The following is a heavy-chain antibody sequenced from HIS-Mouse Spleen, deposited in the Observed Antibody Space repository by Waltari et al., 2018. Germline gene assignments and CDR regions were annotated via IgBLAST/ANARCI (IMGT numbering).Heavy chain of an antibody. J-gene: IGHJ3*02. CDR1: GYTFTGYY. CDR3: ARCLIFGVARHAFDI. CDR2: INPNRGGT. D-gene: IGHD3-3*01. Sequence: QVQLVQSGAEVKKPGASVKVSCKASGYTFTGYYMHWVRQAPGQGLEWMGWINPNRGGTNYAQKFQGRVTMTRDTSISTAYMELSRLRSDDTAVYYCARCLIFGVARHAFDIWGQGTMVTVSS. V-gene: IGHV1-2*02.